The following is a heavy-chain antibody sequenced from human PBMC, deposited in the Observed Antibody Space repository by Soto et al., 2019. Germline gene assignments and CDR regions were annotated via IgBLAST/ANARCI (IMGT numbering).Heavy chain of an antibody. CDR2: ISGSGGST. D-gene: IGHD2-2*01. Sequence: EVQLLESGGGLVQPGGSLRLSCAASGFTFSSYAMSWVRQAPGKGLEWVSAISGSGGSTYYADSVKGRFTISRDNSKNXLXXQRNSLRAEDTAVYYCAKDSFCTSCFRESYWYFDLWGRGTLVTVSS. CDR3: AKDSFCTSCFRESYWYFDL. J-gene: IGHJ2*01. V-gene: IGHV3-23*01. CDR1: GFTFSSYA.